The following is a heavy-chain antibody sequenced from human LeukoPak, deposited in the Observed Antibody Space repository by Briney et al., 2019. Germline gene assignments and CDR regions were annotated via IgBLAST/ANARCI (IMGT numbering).Heavy chain of an antibody. Sequence: PSETLSLTCTVSGGSISSYYWSWVRQPPGKGLEWIGYIYYSGSTNYNPSLKSRVTISVDTSKNQFSLKLGSVTAADTAVYYCARAAPYDSSGYYHYYGMDVWGQGTTVTVSS. CDR2: IYYSGST. CDR1: GGSISSYY. V-gene: IGHV4-59*01. D-gene: IGHD3-22*01. CDR3: ARAAPYDSSGYYHYYGMDV. J-gene: IGHJ6*02.